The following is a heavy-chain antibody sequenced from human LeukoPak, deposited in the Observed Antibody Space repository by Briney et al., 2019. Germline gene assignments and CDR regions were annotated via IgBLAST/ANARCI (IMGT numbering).Heavy chain of an antibody. CDR2: IKPDGSEK. Sequence: PGGSLRLSCAASGFTFSNYWINWVRQAPGKGLEWVADIKPDGSEKYYVDSVKGRFTISRDNAKNSLYLQMNSLRAEDTAVFYCGSAPDEYSTSSAFDYWGQGTPVTVSS. CDR1: GFTFSNYW. D-gene: IGHD6-6*01. V-gene: IGHV3-7*01. J-gene: IGHJ4*02. CDR3: GSAPDEYSTSSAFDY.